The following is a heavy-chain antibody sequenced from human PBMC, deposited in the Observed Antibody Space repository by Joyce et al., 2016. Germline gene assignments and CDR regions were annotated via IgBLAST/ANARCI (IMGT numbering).Heavy chain of an antibody. CDR1: EFAFSSHA. J-gene: IGHJ4*02. Sequence: QVPLLESGGGVAQPGRSLRLSCAASEFAFSSHAMHWVRQAPGKGVEWVEVMSDDGSHQYYADSVRGRFTISRDNSQNTLYLQMNSLRVEDTAVYYCTRSSRTGYTAGWPDFDYWGQGTLVTVSS. V-gene: IGHV3-30*03. D-gene: IGHD2-2*02. CDR2: MSDDGSHQ. CDR3: TRSSRTGYTAGWPDFDY.